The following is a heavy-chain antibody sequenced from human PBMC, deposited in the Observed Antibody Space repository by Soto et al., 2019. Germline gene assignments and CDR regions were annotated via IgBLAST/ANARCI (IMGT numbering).Heavy chain of an antibody. J-gene: IGHJ4*01. CDR3: ARWGTTGGFDL. CDR1: GFMFKSYV. CDR2: TSYDGNNK. D-gene: IGHD3-16*01. V-gene: IGHV3-30*19. Sequence: QLHLVESGGGVVQPGTSLRLSCTASGFMFKSYVMHWVRQAPGKGLEWVALTSYDGNNKYYGDSVKGRFTVSRDNSKNTLPVQMDSLRPEDTALYYCARWGTTGGFDLWGQGTLVSVSS.